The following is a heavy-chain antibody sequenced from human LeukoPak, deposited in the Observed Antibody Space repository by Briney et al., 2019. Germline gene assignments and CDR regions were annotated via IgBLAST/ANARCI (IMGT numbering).Heavy chain of an antibody. CDR3: ARVPPIVGAPFDY. CDR1: GYTFTSYG. V-gene: IGHV1-18*01. J-gene: IGHJ4*02. Sequence: ASVKVSCKASGYTFTSYGISWVRQAPGQGLEWMGWISAYNGNTNYAQKLKGRVTMTTDTSTITAYRELRSLRSDVTAVYYCARVPPIVGAPFDYWGQGALVTVSS. D-gene: IGHD1-26*01. CDR2: ISAYNGNT.